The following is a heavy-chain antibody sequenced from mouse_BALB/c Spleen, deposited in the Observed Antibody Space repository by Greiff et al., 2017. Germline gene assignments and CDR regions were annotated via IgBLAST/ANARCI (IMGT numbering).Heavy chain of an antibody. CDR3: TRYSNWYFDV. CDR2: IYPGNSDT. Sequence: EVQLQQSGTVLVRPGASVKLSCKASGYTFTSYWMHWVKQRPGQGLEWIGAIYPGNSDTSYNQKFKGKAKLTAVTSTSTAYMELSSLTNEDSAVYYCTRYSNWYFDVWGAGTTVTVSS. D-gene: IGHD2-5*01. V-gene: IGHV1-5*01. CDR1: GYTFTSYW. J-gene: IGHJ1*01.